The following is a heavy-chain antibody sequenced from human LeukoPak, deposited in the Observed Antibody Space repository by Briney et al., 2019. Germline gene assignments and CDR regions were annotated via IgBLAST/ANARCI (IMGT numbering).Heavy chain of an antibody. D-gene: IGHD6-6*01. CDR3: ARKDGDY. J-gene: IGHJ4*02. V-gene: IGHV4-4*07. CDR2: IYSSGST. CDR1: GASITSFH. Sequence: SETLSLTWTVSGASITSFHWTWIRQPAGKGLERIGLIYSSGSTINNPSLQSRDAIQVDMTKNQLSLKLSYVTAADTAMYYCARKDGDYWGQGTLVTVSS.